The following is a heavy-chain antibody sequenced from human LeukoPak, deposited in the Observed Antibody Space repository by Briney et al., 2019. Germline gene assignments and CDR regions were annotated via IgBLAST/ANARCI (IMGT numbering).Heavy chain of an antibody. V-gene: IGHV4-30-4*01. Sequence: SETLSLTCTVYGGSISSGDYYWSWIRQPPGKGLEWIGYIYYSGSTYYNPSLKSRVTISVDTSKNQFSLKLSSVTAADTAVYYCARVRGDAFDIWGQGTMVTVSS. J-gene: IGHJ3*02. D-gene: IGHD3-10*01. CDR1: GGSISSGDYY. CDR2: IYYSGST. CDR3: ARVRGDAFDI.